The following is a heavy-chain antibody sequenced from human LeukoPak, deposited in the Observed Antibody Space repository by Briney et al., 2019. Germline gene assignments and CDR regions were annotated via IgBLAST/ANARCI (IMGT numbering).Heavy chain of an antibody. V-gene: IGHV3-7*05. CDR2: IKEDGSEK. CDR3: ARGGGRHVEY. CDR1: GFTFSSYW. D-gene: IGHD2/OR15-2a*01. Sequence: TGGSLRLSCAASGFTFSSYWMSWVRQAPGKGLEWVVNIKEDGSEKNYVDSVKGRFTISRDNAKNSLYLQMNSLRAEDTAVYYCARGGGRHVEYWGQGNLVTVSS. J-gene: IGHJ4*02.